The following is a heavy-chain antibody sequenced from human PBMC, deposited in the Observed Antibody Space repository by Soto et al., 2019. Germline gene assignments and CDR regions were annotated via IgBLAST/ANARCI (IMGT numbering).Heavy chain of an antibody. CDR2: IIPIFGTA. CDR1: GGTFSSYA. CDR3: ARVEGGIAARPDY. V-gene: IGHV1-69*13. D-gene: IGHD6-6*01. J-gene: IGHJ4*02. Sequence: SVTVSCKASGGTFSSYAISWVRQAPGQGLEWMGGIIPIFGTANYAQKFQGRVTITADESTSTAYMELSSLRSEDTAVYYCARVEGGIAARPDYWGQGTLVTVSS.